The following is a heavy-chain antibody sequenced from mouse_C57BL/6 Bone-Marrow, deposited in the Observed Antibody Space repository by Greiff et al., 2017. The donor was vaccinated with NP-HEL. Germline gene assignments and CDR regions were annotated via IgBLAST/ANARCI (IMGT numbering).Heavy chain of an antibody. CDR1: GYTFTSYW. V-gene: IGHV1-61*01. Sequence: QVHVKQPGAELVRPGSSVKLSCTASGYTFTSYWMDWVKQRPGQGLEWIGNIYPSDSETHYNQKFKDKATLTVDKSNSKAYMQLSSLTSEDSAVYYCAREKIWVRYARDYGGQGTSVTVSS. J-gene: IGHJ4*01. CDR3: AREKIWVRYARDY. D-gene: IGHD2-14*01. CDR2: IYPSDSET.